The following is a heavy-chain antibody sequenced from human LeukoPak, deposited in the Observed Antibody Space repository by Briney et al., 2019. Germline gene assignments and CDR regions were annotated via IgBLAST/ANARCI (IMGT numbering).Heavy chain of an antibody. J-gene: IGHJ4*02. CDR1: GCTFSSYA. V-gene: IGHV1-69*13. CDR3: ARESAGYYYDSSGRNYFDY. CDR2: IISIFGTA. Sequence: AAVKVSCKASGCTFSSYAISWVRQPPGQGMEWMGLIISIFGTANYAQKFQGRATITADESTSTAYMELSSLTSEDTAVYYSARESAGYYYDSSGRNYFDYWGQGTLVTVSS. D-gene: IGHD3-22*01.